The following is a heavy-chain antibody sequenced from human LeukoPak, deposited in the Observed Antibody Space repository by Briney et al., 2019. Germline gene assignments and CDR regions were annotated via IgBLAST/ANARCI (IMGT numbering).Heavy chain of an antibody. CDR1: GGSINSYY. D-gene: IGHD6-19*01. V-gene: IGHV4-59*12. Sequence: SETLSLTCTVSGGSINSYYWSWIRQPPGKGLECIGYIHYTGSTNYNPSLKSRVTISVDTSKNQFSLKLSSVTAADTAVYYCARDSSGWYFDYWGQGTLVTVPS. CDR2: IHYTGST. CDR3: ARDSSGWYFDY. J-gene: IGHJ4*02.